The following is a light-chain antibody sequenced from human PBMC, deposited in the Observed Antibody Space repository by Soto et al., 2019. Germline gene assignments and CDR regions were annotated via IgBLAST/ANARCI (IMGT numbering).Light chain of an antibody. Sequence: QSVLTQPPSVSGAPGQRVTISCTGSSSNIGPGYDVHWYQQLPGTAPKLLIYSNTNRPSGVPDRFSGSRSGTSASLAITGLQAEDEADYFCCSYVTNRRVFGGGTKVTVL. V-gene: IGLV1-40*01. CDR2: SNT. CDR1: SSNIGPGYD. J-gene: IGLJ3*02. CDR3: CSYVTNRRV.